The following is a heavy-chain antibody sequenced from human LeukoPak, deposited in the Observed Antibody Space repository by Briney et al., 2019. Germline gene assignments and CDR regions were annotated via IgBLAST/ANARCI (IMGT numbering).Heavy chain of an antibody. CDR2: ISRNGDTT. CDR3: VKALTDDAFDI. CDR1: GYTFSTFP. J-gene: IGHJ3*02. V-gene: IGHV3-64D*06. Sequence: GGSLRLSCSASGYTFSTFPMHWVRQAPGRGLEYFSAISRNGDTTYYADSVKGRFTISRDNSKNTLYLQMSSLRPEDTAVYYCVKALTDDAFDIWGQGTMVTVSS.